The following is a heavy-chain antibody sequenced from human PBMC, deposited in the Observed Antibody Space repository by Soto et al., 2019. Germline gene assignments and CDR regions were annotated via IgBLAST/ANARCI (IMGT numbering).Heavy chain of an antibody. CDR1: GYTFTNFH. J-gene: IGHJ4*02. CDR2: MNPYSGDT. V-gene: IGHV1-8*02. D-gene: IGHD3-10*01. Sequence: QVQLVQSGAEVRKPGASVKVSCKASGYTFTNFHFNWVRQATGQGLEWIGWMNPYSGDTGYAQNFQGRVTMTRDTSIKPAYMEMPGLTSDAPAVYSGARASPGQVDHWGKGPPVP. CDR3: ARASPGQVDH.